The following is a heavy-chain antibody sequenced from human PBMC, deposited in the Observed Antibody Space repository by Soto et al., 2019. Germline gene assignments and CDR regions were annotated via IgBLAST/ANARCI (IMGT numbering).Heavy chain of an antibody. D-gene: IGHD2-2*01. Sequence: PGGSLRLSCAASGFTFSSYSMNWVRQAPGKGLEWVSSISSSSTYIYYVDSVKGRFTISRDNAKNSLYLQMNSLRAEDTAVFYCARDRGGYQLLGGMDVWGQGTTVTVSS. CDR3: ARDRGGYQLLGGMDV. J-gene: IGHJ6*02. CDR2: ISSSSTYI. V-gene: IGHV3-21*01. CDR1: GFTFSSYS.